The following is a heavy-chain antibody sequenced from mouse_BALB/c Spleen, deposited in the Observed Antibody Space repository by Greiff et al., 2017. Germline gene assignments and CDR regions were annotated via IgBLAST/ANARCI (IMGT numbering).Heavy chain of an antibody. D-gene: IGHD2-10*01. V-gene: IGHV5-12-1*01. CDR3: ARHAYYGNYVDYAMDY. CDR1: GFAFSSYD. CDR2: ISSGGGST. Sequence: EVQVVESGGGLVKPGGSLKLSCAASGFAFSSYDMSWVRQTPEKRLEWVAYISSGGGSTYYPDTVKGRFTISRDNAKNTLYLQMSSLKSEDTAMYYCARHAYYGNYVDYAMDYWGQGTSVTVSS. J-gene: IGHJ4*01.